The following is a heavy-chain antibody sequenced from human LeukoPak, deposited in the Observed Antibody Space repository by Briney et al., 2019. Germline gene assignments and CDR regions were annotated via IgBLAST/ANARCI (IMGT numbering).Heavy chain of an antibody. Sequence: SVKVSCKASGGTFSSYAISWVRQALGQGLEWMGGIIPIFGTANYAQKFQGRVTITTDESTSTAYMELCSLRSEDTAVYYCARGPYYDFWSGHFDYWGQGTLVTVSS. CDR1: GGTFSSYA. CDR2: IIPIFGTA. V-gene: IGHV1-69*05. J-gene: IGHJ4*02. CDR3: ARGPYYDFWSGHFDY. D-gene: IGHD3-3*01.